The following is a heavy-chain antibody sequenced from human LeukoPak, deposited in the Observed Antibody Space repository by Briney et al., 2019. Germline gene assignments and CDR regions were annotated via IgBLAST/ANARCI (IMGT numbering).Heavy chain of an antibody. CDR2: IYPGDSDT. V-gene: IGHV5-51*01. Sequence: GESLKISCKASGYNFTSYWIGWVRQMPGKGLEWMGIIYPGDSDTRYSPSFQGQVAISADKSISTAYLQWSSLKASDTAMYYCARLEGLCPGGCWFDPWGQGTLVTVSS. J-gene: IGHJ5*02. CDR3: ARLEGLCPGGCWFDP. CDR1: GYNFTSYW. D-gene: IGHD2-2*01.